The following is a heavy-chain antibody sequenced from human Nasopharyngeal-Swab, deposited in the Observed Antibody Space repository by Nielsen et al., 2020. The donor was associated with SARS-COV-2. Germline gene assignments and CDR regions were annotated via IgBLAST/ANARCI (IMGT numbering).Heavy chain of an antibody. Sequence: SETLSLTCTVSGGSISDYYWNWIRQSPGKGLEWIGYIYYTGTTNYNPSLKSRVTMSVDTSKNQFSLKLTSVTAADTAIYYCARRYNSGWYGWFDPWGQGTPVTVSS. CDR2: IYYTGTT. J-gene: IGHJ5*02. D-gene: IGHD6-19*01. CDR3: ARRYNSGWYGWFDP. CDR1: GGSISDYY. V-gene: IGHV4-59*08.